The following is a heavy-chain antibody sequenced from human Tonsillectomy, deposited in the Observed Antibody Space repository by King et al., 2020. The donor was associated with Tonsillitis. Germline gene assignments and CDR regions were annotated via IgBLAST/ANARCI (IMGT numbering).Heavy chain of an antibody. Sequence: VQLVESGGGLVQPGGSLRLSCAASGFTFSSYAMSWVRQAPGEGLEWVSLISGRGSSTYYADSVKGRFTLSRDNSKNTLYLQMNNLRAEDSAVYYCAKDLADADFHFDYWGQGTLVPVSS. CDR1: GFTFSSYA. J-gene: IGHJ4*02. CDR2: ISGRGSST. CDR3: AKDLADADFHFDY. V-gene: IGHV3-23*04. D-gene: IGHD3-3*01.